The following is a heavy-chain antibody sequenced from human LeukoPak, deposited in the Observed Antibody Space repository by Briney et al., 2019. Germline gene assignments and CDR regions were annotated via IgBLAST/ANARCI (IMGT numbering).Heavy chain of an antibody. CDR3: ARMSDYTRFMDV. CDR2: INHSGST. D-gene: IGHD4-11*01. J-gene: IGHJ6*03. V-gene: IGHV4-34*01. Sequence: PSETLSLTCAVYGGSFSGYYWSWIRQPPGKGLEWIGEINHSGSTNYNPSLKSRVTISVDTSKNQFSLKLSSVTAADTAVYYCARMSDYTRFMDVWGKGTTVTISS. CDR1: GGSFSGYY.